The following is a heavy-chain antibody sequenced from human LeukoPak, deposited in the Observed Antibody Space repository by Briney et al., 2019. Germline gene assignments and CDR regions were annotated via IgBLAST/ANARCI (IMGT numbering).Heavy chain of an antibody. D-gene: IGHD6-19*01. Sequence: GSLRLSCAASGVTFSSYGIHWVRPAPRKGLEWVALIRYDGSKKYYADSPKGRFTISRDNSKKTLYLQMNSVRAEDTAVYYCAKVYRYSSGWSDYWGQGTLVTVSS. CDR1: GVTFSSYG. V-gene: IGHV3-30*02. CDR3: AKVYRYSSGWSDY. CDR2: IRYDGSKK. J-gene: IGHJ4*02.